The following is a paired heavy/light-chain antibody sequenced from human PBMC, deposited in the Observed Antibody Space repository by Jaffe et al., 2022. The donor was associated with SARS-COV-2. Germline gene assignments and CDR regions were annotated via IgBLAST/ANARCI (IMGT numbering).Light chain of an antibody. CDR1: SDNVGNQG. CDR2: RSN. J-gene: IGLJ3*02. V-gene: IGLV10-54*04. CDR3: SAWDSSLSAWV. Sequence: QAGLTQPPSVSRGLGQTATLTCTGTSDNVGNQGAAWLRQHQGHPPRLLSYRSNNRPSGISERFSASRSGNIASLTITGLQPEDEADYYCSAWDSSLSAWVFGGGTKLTAL.
Heavy chain of an antibody. CDR3: AKFPRIIGDDLIWYDRNIYGDCFDY. V-gene: IGHV1-18*01. CDR2: ISASNGNT. Sequence: QIQLVQSGGEVKKPGASVKVSCKASGYSFSNYGISWVRQAPGQGLEWMGWISASNGNTNYAQKFQGRVTMTTDASTSTAYMELRSLRSDDTAMYYCAKFPRIIGDDLIWYDRNIYGDCFDYWGQGTLVTVSS. CDR1: GYSFSNYG. D-gene: IGHD4-17*01. J-gene: IGHJ4*02.